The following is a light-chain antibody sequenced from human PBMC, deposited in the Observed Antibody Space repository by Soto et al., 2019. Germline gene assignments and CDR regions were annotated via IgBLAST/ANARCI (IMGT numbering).Light chain of an antibody. CDR2: DVP. CDR3: SSYTSSSTLV. Sequence: QSALTQPAFVSGSPGQSITISCTGTSTDVGGYNFVSWYQQHPGKVPKLMIYDVPNRPSGVSNRFSGSKSGNTASLTISGLQAEDEADYYCSSYTSSSTLVFGTGTKLTVL. J-gene: IGLJ1*01. V-gene: IGLV2-14*01. CDR1: STDVGGYNF.